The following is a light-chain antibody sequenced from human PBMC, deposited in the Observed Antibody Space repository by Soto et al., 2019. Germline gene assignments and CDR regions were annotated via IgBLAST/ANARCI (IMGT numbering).Light chain of an antibody. Sequence: EIVLTQSPGTLSLSPGDRATLTCRASQSVSTWYLAWYQQKPGQAPRLLISSASNRATGIPDRFSGSGSGTDFTLTISRLEPEDFAVYFCQQCGDSPTFGQGTKLEIK. CDR3: QQCGDSPT. CDR1: QSVSTWY. J-gene: IGKJ2*01. CDR2: SAS. V-gene: IGKV3-20*01.